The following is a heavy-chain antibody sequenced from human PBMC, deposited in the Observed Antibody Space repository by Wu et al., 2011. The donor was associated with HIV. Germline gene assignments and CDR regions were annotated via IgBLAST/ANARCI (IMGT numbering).Heavy chain of an antibody. CDR3: AREEQQVLWGAFDI. Sequence: QVQLVQSGAEVKKPGASVKVSCKASGYIFTSYGITWVRQAPEQGLEWMGWISPYNGNTNYAQKFQGRVTMTTDTSTSTAYMELRSLRSDDTAVYYCAREEQQVLWGAFDIWGQGTMVTVSS. D-gene: IGHD6-13*01. CDR1: GYIFTSYG. CDR2: ISPYNGNT. V-gene: IGHV1-18*01. J-gene: IGHJ3*02.